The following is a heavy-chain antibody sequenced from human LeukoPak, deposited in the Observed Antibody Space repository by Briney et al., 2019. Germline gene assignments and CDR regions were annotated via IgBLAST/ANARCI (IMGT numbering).Heavy chain of an antibody. J-gene: IGHJ3*02. CDR3: AGYSIVDAFDI. CDR2: ISSSGSTI. D-gene: IGHD6-13*01. CDR1: GFTFSDYY. Sequence: GGSLTLSCAASGFTFSDYYMSWIRQAPGKGLEWVSYISSSGSTIYYADSVKGRFTISRDNAKNSLYLQMNSLRAEDTAVYYCAGYSIVDAFDIWGQGTMVTVSS. V-gene: IGHV3-11*04.